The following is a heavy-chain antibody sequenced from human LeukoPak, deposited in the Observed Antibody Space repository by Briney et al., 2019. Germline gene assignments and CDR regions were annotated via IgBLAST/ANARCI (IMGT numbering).Heavy chain of an antibody. CDR1: GYRFKSYW. CDR2: IYPGDSNI. V-gene: IGHV5-51*01. J-gene: IGHJ5*02. D-gene: IGHD3-10*01. Sequence: GEPLKIPCKGSGYRFKSYWFSWARQLPGKGLEGMGIIYPGDSNITYSPSFQGQFTISADKSISTAYLQWSSLKASDTAMYYCVLSMVRGAAPHWFDPWGQGTLVTVSS. CDR3: VLSMVRGAAPHWFDP.